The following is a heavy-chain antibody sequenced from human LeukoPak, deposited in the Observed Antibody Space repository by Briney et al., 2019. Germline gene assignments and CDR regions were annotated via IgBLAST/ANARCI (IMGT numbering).Heavy chain of an antibody. CDR3: VYRASSLSGMDV. D-gene: IGHD3-16*02. Sequence: GGSLRLSCAASGFTFSSYSMNWVREAPGKGLGRVSYISSSSTTIYYADSVKGRFTISRDNAKNSLYLQMNSLRDEDTAVYYCVYRASSLSGMDVWGKGTTITVSS. V-gene: IGHV3-48*02. CDR1: GFTFSSYS. J-gene: IGHJ6*03. CDR2: ISSSSTTI.